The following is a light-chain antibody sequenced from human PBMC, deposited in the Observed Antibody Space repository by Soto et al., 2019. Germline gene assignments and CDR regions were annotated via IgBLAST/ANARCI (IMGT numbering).Light chain of an antibody. CDR1: QSVRTK. CDR3: QQYGSSPRT. Sequence: EIVMTQSPDTLYVSPGEGATLSCRASQSVRTKLAWYQQKAGQAPRLLIYGASTRATGIPDRFSGSGSGTDFTLTISRPEPEDFAVYYCQQYGSSPRTFGQGTKVDI. V-gene: IGKV3-20*01. CDR2: GAS. J-gene: IGKJ1*01.